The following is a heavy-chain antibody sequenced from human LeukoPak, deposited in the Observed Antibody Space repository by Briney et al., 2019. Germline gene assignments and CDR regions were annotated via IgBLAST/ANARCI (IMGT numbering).Heavy chain of an antibody. D-gene: IGHD4-17*01. CDR2: ISAYNGNT. V-gene: IGHV1-18*04. CDR1: GYTFTSYG. J-gene: IGHJ4*02. CDR3: ARANVPRELDDMTTGPAGTWTGEYYFDY. Sequence: ASVKVSCKASGYTFTSYGISWVRQAPGQGLEWMGWISAYNGNTNYAQKLQGRVTMTTDTFTSTAYMELRSLRSDDTAVYYCARANVPRELDDMTTGPAGTWTGEYYFDYWGQGTLVTVSS.